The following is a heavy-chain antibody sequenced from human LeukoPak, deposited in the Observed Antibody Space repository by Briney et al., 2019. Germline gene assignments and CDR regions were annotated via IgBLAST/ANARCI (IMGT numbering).Heavy chain of an antibody. D-gene: IGHD3-10*01. J-gene: IGHJ4*02. CDR2: ISVGGGNT. CDR1: GFFFSTFG. CDR3: ARATPYYYGSGSCFFDY. Sequence: GGTLRLSCAASGFFFSTFGMSWVRQAPGKGLEWVSAISVGGGNTYYADSVKGRFTISRDNSRDTLYLQMNSLRAEDTAVYYCARATPYYYGSGSCFFDYWGQGTLVTVSS. V-gene: IGHV3-23*01.